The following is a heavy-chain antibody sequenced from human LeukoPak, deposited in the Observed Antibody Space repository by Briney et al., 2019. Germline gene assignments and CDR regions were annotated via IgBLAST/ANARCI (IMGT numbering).Heavy chain of an antibody. CDR3: ARGLRYFDY. V-gene: IGHV3-66*01. D-gene: IGHD5/OR15-5a*01. Sequence: GGSLRLSCAASGFTFSTNSMSWVRQAPGKGLEWVSVIYSGGTTYYADSVKGRFSISRDNSKNTLYLQMNSLRAEDRAVYYCARGLRYFDYWGQGTLVTVSS. CDR2: IYSGGTT. J-gene: IGHJ4*02. CDR1: GFTFSTNS.